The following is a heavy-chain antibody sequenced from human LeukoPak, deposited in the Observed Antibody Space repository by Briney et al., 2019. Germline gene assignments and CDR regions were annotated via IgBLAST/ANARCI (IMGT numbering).Heavy chain of an antibody. CDR1: GYTFPSYW. V-gene: IGHV5-51*01. J-gene: IGHJ4*02. D-gene: IGHD4-17*01. CDR3: ARTRGYGDPTNGYYFDY. CDR2: IYPGDSDT. Sequence: GESLKISCKGSGYTFPSYWIGWVRQMPGKGLEWMGIIYPGDSDTRYSPSFQGQVTISADKSISTAYLQWSSLKASDTAMYYCARTRGYGDPTNGYYFDYWGQGTLVTVSS.